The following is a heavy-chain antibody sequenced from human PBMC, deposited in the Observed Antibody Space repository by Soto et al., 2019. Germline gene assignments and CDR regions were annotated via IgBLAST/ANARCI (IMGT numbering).Heavy chain of an antibody. Sequence: PSETLSLTCAVYGGSFSGYYWSWICQPPGKGLEWIGEINHSGSTNYNPSLKSRVTISVDTSKNQFSLKLSSVTAADTAVYYCAEFYYDSSGTLFQHWGQGTLVTVSS. CDR3: AEFYYDSSGTLFQH. CDR2: INHSGST. CDR1: GGSFSGYY. D-gene: IGHD3-22*01. J-gene: IGHJ1*01. V-gene: IGHV4-34*01.